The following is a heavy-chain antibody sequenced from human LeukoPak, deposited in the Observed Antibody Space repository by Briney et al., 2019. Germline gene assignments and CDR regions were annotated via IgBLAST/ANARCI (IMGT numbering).Heavy chain of an antibody. J-gene: IGHJ6*02. CDR2: IFHSGNT. CDR3: ARDLGYYYGLDI. D-gene: IGHD3-16*01. V-gene: IGHV4-4*02. CDR1: GGSRINAGW. Sequence: PSETLSLTCDVSGGSRINAGWWRWVRQPPGKGLEWIGEIFHSGNTKYNPSLESRVTISVDKSNHQFTLEMKSVTAADTAIYYCARDLGYYYGLDIWSRGTTVTVSS.